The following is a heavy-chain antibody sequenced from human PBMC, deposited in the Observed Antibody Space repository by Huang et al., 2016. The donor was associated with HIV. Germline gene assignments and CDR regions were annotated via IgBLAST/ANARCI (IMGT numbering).Heavy chain of an antibody. CDR3: ARWEAAADNNWFDP. J-gene: IGHJ5*02. Sequence: QVQLVQSGAEVKKPGSSVKVSCRASGGTFSSCGISWGRQAPGQGLEWMGGIIPIFGTPNYAQMVQGSVTITADEATSTAYMELRSLRSEDTAVYYCARWEAAADNNWFDPWGQGTLVTVSS. CDR1: GGTFSSCG. CDR2: IIPIFGTP. V-gene: IGHV1-69*01. D-gene: IGHD6-13*01.